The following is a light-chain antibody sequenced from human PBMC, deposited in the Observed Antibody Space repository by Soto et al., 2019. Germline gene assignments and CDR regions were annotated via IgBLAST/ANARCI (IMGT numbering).Light chain of an antibody. J-gene: IGKJ1*01. CDR3: QQYAASPRT. Sequence: EIVLTQSPGTLSLSPRERATLSCRASQSIGNNYLAWYKHKPGQAPRLLIYGASNRAPGIPDRFSGIGSGTDFTITIRRLEPEDFAIYYCQQYAASPRTFGQGTQVEVK. CDR1: QSIGNNY. V-gene: IGKV3-20*01. CDR2: GAS.